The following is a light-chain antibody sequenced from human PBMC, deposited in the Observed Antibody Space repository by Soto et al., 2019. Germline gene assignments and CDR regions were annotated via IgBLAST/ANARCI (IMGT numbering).Light chain of an antibody. CDR2: GAS. Sequence: EIVMTQSPGTLSVSPGERDTLSCRASQSVSSNLAWYQQKTGQAPRLLIYGASTRATGISARFSGSGSETEFTLTISSLQSEDFAVYYCQQFYNWPRTFGQGTKVDIK. CDR1: QSVSSN. V-gene: IGKV3-15*01. CDR3: QQFYNWPRT. J-gene: IGKJ1*01.